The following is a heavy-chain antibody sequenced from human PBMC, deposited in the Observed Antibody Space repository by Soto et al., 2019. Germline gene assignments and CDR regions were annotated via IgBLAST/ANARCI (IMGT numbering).Heavy chain of an antibody. D-gene: IGHD2-15*01. V-gene: IGHV4-30-2*01. CDR2: IYHSGST. CDR3: ARQCRGVTCHWFVP. J-gene: IGHJ5*02. CDR1: GGSISSGYS. Sequence: SETLSLTCAVSGGSISSGYSWSWIRQPPGKGLEWIGYIYHSGSTYYNPSLKSRVTISVDRSKNQFSLTLTSVTAADTAVYYCARQCRGVTCHWFVPWGQGTLVTIS.